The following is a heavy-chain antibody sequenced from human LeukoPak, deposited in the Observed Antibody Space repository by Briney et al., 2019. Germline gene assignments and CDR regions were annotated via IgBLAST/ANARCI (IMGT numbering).Heavy chain of an antibody. V-gene: IGHV3-23*01. Sequence: GGSLRLSCAASGFTFSSYAMSWVRQAPGKGLEWVSAISGNGGTTYYADSAKGRFTISRDNSKSTLYLQMNSLRAEDTAVYYCAKAGSCTNGVCSNFDYWGQGTLVTVSS. CDR3: AKAGSCTNGVCSNFDY. CDR1: GFTFSSYA. J-gene: IGHJ4*02. CDR2: ISGNGGTT. D-gene: IGHD2-8*01.